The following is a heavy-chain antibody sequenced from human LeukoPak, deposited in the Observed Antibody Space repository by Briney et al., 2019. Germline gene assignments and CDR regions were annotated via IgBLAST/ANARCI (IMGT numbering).Heavy chain of an antibody. CDR2: ISAYNGNT. CDR1: VYTFTSYG. D-gene: IGHD2-2*01. J-gene: IGHJ5*02. Sequence: GASVKVSCKASVYTFTSYGISGVRQAPGQGLDWMGWISAYNGNTNYAQKLQGRGTITTDTSTSTAYRELRSMRSDEPAAYYCARDGDCSSTSCYEGDSRNWFDPWGQGTLVTVSS. V-gene: IGHV1-18*01. CDR3: ARDGDCSSTSCYEGDSRNWFDP.